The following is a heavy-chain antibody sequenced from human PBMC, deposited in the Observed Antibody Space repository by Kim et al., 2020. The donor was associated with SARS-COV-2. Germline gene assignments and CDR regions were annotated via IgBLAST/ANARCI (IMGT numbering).Heavy chain of an antibody. Sequence: NPSLESRVTVSIDTSKSQFSLQLTAVTAADTAVYYCARRYCPNGVCFLDYWGRGTLVTVSS. D-gene: IGHD2-8*01. J-gene: IGHJ4*02. CDR3: ARRYCPNGVCFLDY. V-gene: IGHV4-61*07.